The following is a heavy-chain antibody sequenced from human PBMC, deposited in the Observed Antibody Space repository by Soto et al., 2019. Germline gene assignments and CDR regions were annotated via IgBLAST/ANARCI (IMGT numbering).Heavy chain of an antibody. CDR2: IYSGGST. CDR1: GFTVSSNY. Sequence: PGGSLRLSCAASGFTVSSNYMSWVRQAPGKGLEWVSVIYSGGSTYYADSMKGRFTISRDNSKNTLYLQMNSLRAEDTAVYYCARDLITMVRGVISLWVFDYWGQGTLVTVSS. D-gene: IGHD3-10*01. V-gene: IGHV3-66*01. J-gene: IGHJ4*02. CDR3: ARDLITMVRGVISLWVFDY.